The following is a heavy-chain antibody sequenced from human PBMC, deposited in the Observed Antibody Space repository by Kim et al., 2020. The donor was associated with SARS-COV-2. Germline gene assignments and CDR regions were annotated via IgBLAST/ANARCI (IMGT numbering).Heavy chain of an antibody. V-gene: IGHV3-23*01. D-gene: IGHD3-16*01. Sequence: ADPVKGQFTISRDNSKNTLYLQMNSLRAEDTAVYYCGGSGFSLYYFDYWGQGTLVTVSS. CDR3: GGSGFSLYYFDY. J-gene: IGHJ4*02.